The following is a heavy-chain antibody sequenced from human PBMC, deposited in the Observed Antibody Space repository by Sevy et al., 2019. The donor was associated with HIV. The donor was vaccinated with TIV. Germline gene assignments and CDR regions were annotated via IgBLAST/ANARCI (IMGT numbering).Heavy chain of an antibody. V-gene: IGHV1-18*01. CDR3: ARRSAAALDY. Sequence: ASVKVSCKASGYTFTSYGISWVRQAPGQGVEGMGWISAYNGNTNYAQKLQGRVTMTTDTSTSTAYMELRGLRSDDTAVYYCARRSAAALDYWGQGTLVTVSS. CDR1: GYTFTSYG. J-gene: IGHJ4*02. CDR2: ISAYNGNT. D-gene: IGHD6-13*01.